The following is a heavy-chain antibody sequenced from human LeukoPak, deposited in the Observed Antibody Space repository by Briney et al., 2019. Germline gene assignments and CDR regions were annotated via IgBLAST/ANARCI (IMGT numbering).Heavy chain of an antibody. V-gene: IGHV4-61*02. CDR2: IYTSGST. CDR1: GGSISSGSYY. D-gene: IGHD1-7*01. CDR3: AREGWNYGPRYYFDY. J-gene: IGHJ4*02. Sequence: SETLSLTCTVSGGSISSGSYYWSWIRQPAGKGLEWIGRIYTSGSTNYNPSLKSRVTISVDTSKNQFSLKLSSVTAANTAVYYCAREGWNYGPRYYFDYWGQGTLITVSS.